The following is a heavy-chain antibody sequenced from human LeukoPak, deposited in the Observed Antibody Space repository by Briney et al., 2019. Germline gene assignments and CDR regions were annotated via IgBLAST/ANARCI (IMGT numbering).Heavy chain of an antibody. CDR2: INHSGST. D-gene: IGHD3-16*01. CDR3: ARGLGMITFAWFDS. Sequence: SETLSLTCAVYGGSFSGYYWSWIRQPPGKGLEWIGEINHSGSTNYNPSLKSRVTISVDTSKNQFSLKLSSVTAADTAVYYCARGLGMITFAWFDSWGQGTLVTVSS. V-gene: IGHV4-34*01. CDR1: GGSFSGYY. J-gene: IGHJ5*01.